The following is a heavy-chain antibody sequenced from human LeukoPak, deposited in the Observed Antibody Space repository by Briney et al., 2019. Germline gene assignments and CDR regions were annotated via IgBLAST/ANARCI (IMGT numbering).Heavy chain of an antibody. CDR3: ARVSVKAGILDY. D-gene: IGHD5-18*01. CDR2: ISRGGSTN. V-gene: IGHV3-11*01. CDR1: GFTFSDYY. J-gene: IGHJ4*02. Sequence: GGSLRLSCAASGFTFSDYYMTWIRQAPGKGLEWVSHISRGGSTNYYADSVKGRFTISRDNAKNSLYLQMNSLRAGDTTVYYCARVSVKAGILDYWGQGTLVTVSS.